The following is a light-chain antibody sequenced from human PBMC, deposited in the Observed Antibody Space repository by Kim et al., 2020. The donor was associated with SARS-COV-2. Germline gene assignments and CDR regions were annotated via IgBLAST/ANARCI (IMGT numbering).Light chain of an antibody. V-gene: IGKV1-16*02. J-gene: IGKJ1*01. CDR1: QDIKNS. CDR3: QQHKSYPLT. CDR2: AAS. Sequence: DIQMTQSPSSLSASVGDRVTITCRASQDIKNSLAWFQQKPGKAPESLIYAASSLQSGVPSKFSGSGSGTDFTLTISSLQPEDFATYYCQQHKSYPLTFGQGTKVDIK.